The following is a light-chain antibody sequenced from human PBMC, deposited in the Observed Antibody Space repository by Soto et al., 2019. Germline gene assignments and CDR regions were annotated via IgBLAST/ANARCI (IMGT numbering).Light chain of an antibody. CDR3: QQYGSSPPYT. J-gene: IGKJ2*01. Sequence: LAPRGSATLSCRASRSIASSYLAWYQQKPGQAPRLLIYAASTRATGIPDRFSGSGSATDVTLTISRLEPEDFAVYYCQQYGSSPPYTFGQGTKLEIK. V-gene: IGKV3-20*01. CDR1: RSIASSY. CDR2: AAS.